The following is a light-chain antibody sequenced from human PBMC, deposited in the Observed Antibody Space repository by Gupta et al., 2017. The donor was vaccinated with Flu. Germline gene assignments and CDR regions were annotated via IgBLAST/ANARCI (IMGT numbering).Light chain of an antibody. CDR2: KAS. J-gene: IGKJ1*01. Sequence: PSTLSAPVGDRVTITCRASQSVSHWLAWYQQKPGKAPKLLIYKASNLASGAPSRFSGSGSGTEFTLTISSLQAEDSATYYCQEDNLPPWTFGRGT. V-gene: IGKV1-5*03. CDR1: QSVSHW. CDR3: QEDNLPPWT.